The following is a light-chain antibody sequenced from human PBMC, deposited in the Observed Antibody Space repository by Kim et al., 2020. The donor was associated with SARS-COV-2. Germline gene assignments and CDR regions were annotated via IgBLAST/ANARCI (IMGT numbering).Light chain of an antibody. Sequence: SESPGQTASITCSGDKVGDKYACWYQQKPGQSPVLVIYQDSKRPSGLPERFSGSNSGNTATLTISGTQAMDEADYYCQAWDSSTVVFGGGTQLTVL. J-gene: IGLJ2*01. CDR3: QAWDSSTVV. CDR1: KVGDKY. V-gene: IGLV3-1*01. CDR2: QDS.